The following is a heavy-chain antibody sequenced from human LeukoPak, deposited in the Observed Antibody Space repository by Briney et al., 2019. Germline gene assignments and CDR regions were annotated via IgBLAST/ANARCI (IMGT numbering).Heavy chain of an antibody. V-gene: IGHV1-18*01. CDR2: ISAYNGNT. CDR3: ARSSGGEPDY. D-gene: IGHD1-14*01. CDR1: GYTFTSYG. J-gene: IGHJ4*02. Sequence: ASVKASCKASGYTFTSYGISWVRQAPGQGLEWMGWISAYNGNTNYAQKLQGRVTMTTDTSTSTVYMELSSLRSEDTAVYYCARSSGGEPDYWGQGTLVTVSS.